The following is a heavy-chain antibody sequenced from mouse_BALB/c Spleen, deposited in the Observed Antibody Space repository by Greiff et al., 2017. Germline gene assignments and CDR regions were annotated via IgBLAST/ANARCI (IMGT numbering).Heavy chain of an antibody. CDR2: IYPGNSDT. CDR1: GYSFTSYW. Sequence: VQLQQSGTVLARPGASVKMSCKASGYSFTSYWMHWVKQRPGQGLEWIGAIYPGNSDTSYNQKFKGKAKLTAVTSASTAYMELSSLTNEDSAVYYCTRSGGNYGYFDYWGQGTTLTVSS. D-gene: IGHD2-1*01. CDR3: TRSGGNYGYFDY. J-gene: IGHJ2*01. V-gene: IGHV1-5*01.